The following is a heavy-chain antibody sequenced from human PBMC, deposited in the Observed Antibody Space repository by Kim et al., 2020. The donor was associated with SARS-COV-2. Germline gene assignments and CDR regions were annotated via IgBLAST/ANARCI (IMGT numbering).Heavy chain of an antibody. V-gene: IGHV3-23*01. CDR2: ISGSGGST. D-gene: IGHD3-22*01. CDR1: GFTFSSYA. Sequence: GGSLRLSCAASGFTFSSYAMSWVRQAPGKGLEWVSAISGSGGSTYYADSVKGRFTISRDNSKNTLYLQMNSLRAEDTAVYYCAKDGLDYYDSSGYYSISDYWGQGTLVTVSS. CDR3: AKDGLDYYDSSGYYSISDY. J-gene: IGHJ4*02.